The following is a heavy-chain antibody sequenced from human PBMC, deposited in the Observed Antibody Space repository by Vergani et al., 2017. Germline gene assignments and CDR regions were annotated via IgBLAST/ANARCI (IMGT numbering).Heavy chain of an antibody. CDR1: GGSISSYY. Sequence: QVQLQESGPGLVKPSETLSLTCTVSGGSISSYYWSWIRQPPGKGLEWIGYIYYSGSTYYNPSLKSRVTISVDTSKNQFSLKLSSVTAADTAVYYCARHQGFGESYARDWGQGTLVTVSS. J-gene: IGHJ4*02. CDR2: IYYSGST. V-gene: IGHV4-59*04. CDR3: ARHQGFGESYARD. D-gene: IGHD3-10*01.